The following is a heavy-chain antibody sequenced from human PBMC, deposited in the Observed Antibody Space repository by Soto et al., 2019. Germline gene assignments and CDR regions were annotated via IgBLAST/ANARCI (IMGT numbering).Heavy chain of an antibody. CDR2: IYHTGST. CDR3: ARDRSFDP. CDR1: GVSVTSSNW. V-gene: IGHV4-4*02. J-gene: IGHJ5*02. Sequence: SETLSLTCDVSGVSVTSSNWYIWVRQPPGKRPEWIGEIYHTGSTNYNPSLKGRVTISLDKSKNQFSLNLSSVTVADTAVYYCARDRSFDPWGQGTLVTVSS.